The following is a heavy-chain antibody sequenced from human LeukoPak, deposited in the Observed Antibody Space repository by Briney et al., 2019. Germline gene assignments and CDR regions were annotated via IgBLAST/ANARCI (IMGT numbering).Heavy chain of an antibody. CDR3: ARDVSGWYYFDY. J-gene: IGHJ4*02. Sequence: PGGSLRLSCAASGFTFSSYSMNWVRQAPGKGLEWVSSISSSSYIYADSVKGRFTISRDNAKNSLYLQMNSLRAEDTAVYYCARDVSGWYYFDYWGQGTLVTVSS. V-gene: IGHV3-21*01. D-gene: IGHD6-19*01. CDR2: ISSSSY. CDR1: GFTFSSYS.